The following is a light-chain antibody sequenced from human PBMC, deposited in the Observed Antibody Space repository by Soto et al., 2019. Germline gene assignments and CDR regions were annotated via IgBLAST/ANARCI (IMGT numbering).Light chain of an antibody. J-gene: IGKJ4*01. CDR3: QQSYALPLT. CDR1: QSVLYSSNNKSY. Sequence: IVMTQSPDSLAVSLVESSTMTWKSSQSVLYSSNNKSYLAWYQQKPGQPPKLLIYWASTRESGVPDRFSGSGSGTDFTLTISSLQAEDVAVYYCQQSYALPLTFGGGTKVDI. V-gene: IGKV4-1*01. CDR2: WAS.